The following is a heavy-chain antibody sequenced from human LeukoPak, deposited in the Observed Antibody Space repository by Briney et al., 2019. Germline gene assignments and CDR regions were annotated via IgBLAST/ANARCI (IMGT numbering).Heavy chain of an antibody. V-gene: IGHV1-18*01. CDR3: ARDIVVLPAASRWFDP. Sequence: GASVKVSCKASGYTFTSYGISWVRQAPGQGLEWMGWISAYNGNTNYAQKLQGRVTMTTDTSTSTAYMELRSLRSDDTAVYYCARDIVVLPAASRWFDPWGQGTLVTVSS. CDR1: GYTFTSYG. CDR2: ISAYNGNT. J-gene: IGHJ5*02. D-gene: IGHD2-2*01.